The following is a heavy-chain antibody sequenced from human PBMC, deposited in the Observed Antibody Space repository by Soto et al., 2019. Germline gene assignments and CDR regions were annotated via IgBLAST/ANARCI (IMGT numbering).Heavy chain of an antibody. CDR2: IDNSGTS. CDR1: GDSISDYY. J-gene: IGHJ1*01. CDR3: ARFAKGSLWFPYFHH. Sequence: SETLSLTCSVSGDSISDYYWSWIRQPPGKGLEWIGYIDNSGTSNYKTSLKGRVSISVDTSKNQFSLELTSVTAADSAVYFCARFAKGSLWFPYFHHWD. V-gene: IGHV4-59*01. D-gene: IGHD5-18*01.